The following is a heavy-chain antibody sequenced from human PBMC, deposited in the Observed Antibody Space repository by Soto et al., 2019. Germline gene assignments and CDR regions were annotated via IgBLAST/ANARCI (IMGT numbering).Heavy chain of an antibody. V-gene: IGHV6-1*01. D-gene: IGHD6-6*01. CDR2: TYYRSKWYN. CDR3: ARDLQYSSSRPYYYYYYMDV. CDR1: GDSVSSNSAA. Sequence: SQTLSLTCAISGDSVSSNSAAWNWIRQSPSRGLEWLGRTYYRSKWYNDYSVSVKSRITINPDTSKNQFSLQLNSVTPEDTAVYYCARDLQYSSSRPYYYYYYMDVWGKGTTVTVSS. J-gene: IGHJ6*03.